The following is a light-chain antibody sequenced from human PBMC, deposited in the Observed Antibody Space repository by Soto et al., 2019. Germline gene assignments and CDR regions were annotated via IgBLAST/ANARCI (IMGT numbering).Light chain of an antibody. CDR2: GAS. CDR1: QRVSSNY. CDR3: QRYGTSLPLT. V-gene: IGKV3-20*01. J-gene: IGKJ4*01. Sequence: EIVLTQSPGTLSLSPGDRATLPCRARQRVSSNYLAWYQQKPGQAPRLLIYGASSRATGIPDRFSGSGSGTDFTLTISRLEPEDFAVYYCQRYGTSLPLTFGGGTKVDIK.